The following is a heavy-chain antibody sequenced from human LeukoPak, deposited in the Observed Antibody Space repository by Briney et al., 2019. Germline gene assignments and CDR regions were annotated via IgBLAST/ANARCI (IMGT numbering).Heavy chain of an antibody. CDR3: ARSRWELLVYYYYGMDV. V-gene: IGHV1-69*04. CDR1: GGTFSSYA. D-gene: IGHD1-26*01. Sequence: SVKVSCKASGGTFSSYAISWVRQAPGQGLEWMGRIIPILGIANYAQKFKGRVTITADKSTSTAYMELSSLRAEDTAVYYCARSRWELLVYYYYGMDVWGQGTTVTVSS. CDR2: IIPILGIA. J-gene: IGHJ6*02.